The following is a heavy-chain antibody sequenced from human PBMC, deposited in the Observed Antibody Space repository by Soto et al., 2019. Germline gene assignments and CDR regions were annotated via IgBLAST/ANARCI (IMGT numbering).Heavy chain of an antibody. V-gene: IGHV3-30-3*01. CDR1: GFMFSAYA. D-gene: IGHD6-19*01. CDR3: ARDPSPYTSGWYGIDF. CDR2: MSYDGTNK. J-gene: IGHJ4*01. Sequence: PGGSLRLSCTASGFMFSAYAMLWVRQAPGKGLECVAAMSYDGTNKYYADSLKGRFTISRDNSKNTLFLQMSSLTADDSAVYYCARDPSPYTSGWYGIDFWGLGTLVTVSS.